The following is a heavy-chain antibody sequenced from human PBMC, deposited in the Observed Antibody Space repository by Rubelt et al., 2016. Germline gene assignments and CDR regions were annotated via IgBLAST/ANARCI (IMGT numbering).Heavy chain of an antibody. CDR3: ARMRGPYSSSGGEFDP. CDR2: INAGNGNT. D-gene: IGHD6-13*01. V-gene: IGHV1-3*01. J-gene: IGHJ5*02. Sequence: QVQLVQSGAEVKKPGASVKVSCKASGYTFTSYAMHWVRQAPGQRLEWMGWINAGNGNTKYSQKFQGRVTITRDTSASTAYMELRSLRSEDTAVYYCARMRGPYSSSGGEFDPWGQGTLVTVSS. CDR1: GYTFTSYA.